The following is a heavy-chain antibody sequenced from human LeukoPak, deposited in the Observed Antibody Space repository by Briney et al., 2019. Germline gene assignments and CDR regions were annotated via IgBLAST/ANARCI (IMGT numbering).Heavy chain of an antibody. D-gene: IGHD5-18*01. CDR1: GFTVSSNY. CDR3: ARGYSYGLFSYAFDI. V-gene: IGHV3-53*01. CDR2: IYSGGST. J-gene: IGHJ3*02. Sequence: PGGSLRLSCAASGFTVSSNYMSWVRQAPGKGLEWVSVIYSGGSTYYADSAKGGFTISRDNSKNTLYLQMNSLRAEDTAVYYCARGYSYGLFSYAFDIWGQGTMVTVSS.